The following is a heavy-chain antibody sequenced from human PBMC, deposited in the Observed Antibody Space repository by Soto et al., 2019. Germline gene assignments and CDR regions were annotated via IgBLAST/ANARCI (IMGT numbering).Heavy chain of an antibody. Sequence: GGSLRLSCAASGFDFSTFGMNWVRQAPGKGPEWVSFLSPSYPYTSYADSVKGRFTISGDNAKNSVSLQMNSLRADDTGVYYCARIPENFWSGYPEAFDYWGPVTLVTVSS. V-gene: IGHV3-21*03. D-gene: IGHD3-3*01. J-gene: IGHJ4*02. CDR3: ARIPENFWSGYPEAFDY. CDR1: GFDFSTFG. CDR2: LSPSYPYT.